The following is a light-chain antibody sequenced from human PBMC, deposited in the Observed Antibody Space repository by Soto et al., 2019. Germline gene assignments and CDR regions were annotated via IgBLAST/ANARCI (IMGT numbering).Light chain of an antibody. CDR3: QQYGSFWT. J-gene: IGKJ1*01. CDR1: QSVSSSY. CDR2: GSS. V-gene: IGKV3-20*01. Sequence: EIVLTQSPGTLSLSPGERATLSCRASQSVSSSYLAWYQQKPDQAPRLLIYGSSSRATGIPDRFSGSGSGTDFTLTISRLEPEDVAVYYCQQYGSFWTFGQGTKVEIK.